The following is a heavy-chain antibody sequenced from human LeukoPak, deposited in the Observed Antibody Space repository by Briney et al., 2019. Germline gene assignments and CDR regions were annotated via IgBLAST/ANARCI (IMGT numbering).Heavy chain of an antibody. V-gene: IGHV3-48*01. CDR3: AKLPTGYPNWFDP. CDR2: ISSSSSTI. D-gene: IGHD3-9*01. Sequence: GGSLRLSCAASGFTFSSYSMNWVRQAPGKGLEWVSYISSSSSTIYYTDSVTGRFTISRDNSKNTLYLQMNSLRAEDTALYYCAKLPTGYPNWFDPWGQGTLVTVSS. J-gene: IGHJ5*02. CDR1: GFTFSSYS.